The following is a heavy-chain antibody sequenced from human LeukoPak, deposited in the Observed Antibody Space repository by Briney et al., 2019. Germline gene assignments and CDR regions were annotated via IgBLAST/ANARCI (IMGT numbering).Heavy chain of an antibody. D-gene: IGHD2-15*01. Sequence: GGSLRLSCVASGFTFTNHGMHWVRQAPGKGLEWVASIWDDGSDKYSADSVRGRFTISRDNSKKTLYLQMNSLRAEDTAVYYCAKDAANPLYYFDYWGQGALVTVSS. CDR3: AKDAANPLYYFDY. CDR2: IWDDGSDK. J-gene: IGHJ4*02. CDR1: GFTFTNHG. V-gene: IGHV3-30*02.